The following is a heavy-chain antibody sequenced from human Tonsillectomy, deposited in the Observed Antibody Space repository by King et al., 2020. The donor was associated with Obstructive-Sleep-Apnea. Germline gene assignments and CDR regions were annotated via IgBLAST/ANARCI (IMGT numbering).Heavy chain of an antibody. V-gene: IGHV3-21*01. CDR2: ISSSSSYI. J-gene: IGHJ2*01. CDR1: GFTFSSYS. D-gene: IGHD6-13*01. CDR3: ARSEQQPAERWYFDL. Sequence: VQLVESGGGLVKPGGSLRLSCAASGFTFSSYSMNWVRQAPGKGLEWVSSISSSSSYIYYADSVKGRFTISRDNAKNSLYLQMNSLRAEDTAVYYCARSEQQPAERWYFDLWGRGTLVTVSS.